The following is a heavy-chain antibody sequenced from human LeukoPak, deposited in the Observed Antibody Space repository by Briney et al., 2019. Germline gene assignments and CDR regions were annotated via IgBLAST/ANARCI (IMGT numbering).Heavy chain of an antibody. J-gene: IGHJ4*02. CDR3: ARYRDNCSGGSCYFYFGY. Sequence: ASVKVSCKASGYTFTGYYMHWVRQAPGQGLEWMGWINPNSGGTNYAQKFQGRVTMTRDTSISTAYMELSRLRSDDTAVYYCARYRDNCSGGSCYFYFGYWGQGTLVTVSS. V-gene: IGHV1-2*02. CDR1: GYTFTGYY. CDR2: INPNSGGT. D-gene: IGHD2-15*01.